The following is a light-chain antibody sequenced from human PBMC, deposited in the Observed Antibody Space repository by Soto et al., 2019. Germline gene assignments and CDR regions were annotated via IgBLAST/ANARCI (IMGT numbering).Light chain of an antibody. J-gene: IGKJ4*01. CDR3: QHYRTS. CDR1: QSVSSSY. CDR2: GAS. Sequence: EIVLTQSPGTRSLSPGERATRSCRASQSVSSSYLAWYQQKPGQAPRQLIYGASSRATGIRDRFSGSGSGTDFTLTITRLEPEDFAVYYCQHYRTSFGGGTRVEIK. V-gene: IGKV3-20*01.